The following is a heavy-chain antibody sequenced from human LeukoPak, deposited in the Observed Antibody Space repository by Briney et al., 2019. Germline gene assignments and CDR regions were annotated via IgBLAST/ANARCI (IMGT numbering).Heavy chain of an antibody. J-gene: IGHJ6*03. Sequence: GGSLRLSCTASGFTFSSYGMSWVRQAPGKGLDWVSAISGSGGSTYYADSVKGRFSISRDNSKNTLFLQMNSLRAEDTAVYYCAKGTDYEIYYYYYYMDVWGKGTTVTVSS. D-gene: IGHD4-17*01. CDR2: ISGSGGST. V-gene: IGHV3-23*01. CDR1: GFTFSSYG. CDR3: AKGTDYEIYYYYYYMDV.